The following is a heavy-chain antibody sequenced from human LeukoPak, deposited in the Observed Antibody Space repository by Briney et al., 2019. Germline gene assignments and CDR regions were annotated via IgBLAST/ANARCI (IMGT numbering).Heavy chain of an antibody. CDR2: IYYSGSI. CDR1: GGSINSYY. V-gene: IGHV4-59*01. D-gene: IGHD3-16*01. CDR3: ARGRYGWLPFDY. Sequence: SETLSLTCTVSGGSINSYYWSWIRQPPGKGLEWIGYIYYSGSINYNPSLKSRVTISVDTSKNQFTLKLSSVTAADTAVYYCARGRYGWLPFDYWGQGTLVTVSS. J-gene: IGHJ4*02.